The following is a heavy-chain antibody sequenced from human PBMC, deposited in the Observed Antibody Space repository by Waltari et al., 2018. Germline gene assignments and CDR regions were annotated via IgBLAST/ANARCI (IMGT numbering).Heavy chain of an antibody. CDR2: IYYSGST. V-gene: IGHV4-39*01. D-gene: IGHD3-3*01. CDR3: ARIPPTYDFWSGYFHFDY. Sequence: QLQLQESGPGLGKPSEPLSLTCTVSGGPISSRSYYRGWIRQPPGKGLEWIGSIYYSGSTYYNPSLKSRVTISVDTSKNQFSLKLGSVTAADTAVYYCARIPPTYDFWSGYFHFDYWGQGTLVTVSS. CDR1: GGPISSRSYY. J-gene: IGHJ4*02.